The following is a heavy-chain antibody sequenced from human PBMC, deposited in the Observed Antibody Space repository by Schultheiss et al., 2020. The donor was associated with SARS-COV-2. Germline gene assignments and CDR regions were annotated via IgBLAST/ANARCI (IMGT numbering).Heavy chain of an antibody. D-gene: IGHD5-12*01. J-gene: IGHJ6*02. V-gene: IGHV3-71*01. CDR3: ACSIVATIPYYYGMDV. Sequence: GGSLRLSCAASGFSFSSYGMSWVRQAPGKGLEWVGFIRSKAYGGTTEYAASVKGRFTISRDNSKNTLYLQMNSLRAEDTAVYYCACSIVATIPYYYGMDVWGQGTTVTVSS. CDR2: IRSKAYGGTT. CDR1: GFSFSSYG.